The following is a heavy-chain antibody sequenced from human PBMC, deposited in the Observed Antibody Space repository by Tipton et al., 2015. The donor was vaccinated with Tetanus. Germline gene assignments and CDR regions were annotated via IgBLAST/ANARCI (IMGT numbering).Heavy chain of an antibody. CDR3: ARGSYSTQLGY. V-gene: IGHV4-34*01. D-gene: IGHD6-13*01. CDR2: INHSGST. J-gene: IGHJ4*02. Sequence: LRLSCAASGFTFSDYYMSWIRQPPGKGLEWIGEINHSGSTNYNPSLKSRVTISVDTSKNQFSLKLSSVTAADTAVYYCARGSYSTQLGYWGQGTLVTVSS. CDR1: GFTFSDYY.